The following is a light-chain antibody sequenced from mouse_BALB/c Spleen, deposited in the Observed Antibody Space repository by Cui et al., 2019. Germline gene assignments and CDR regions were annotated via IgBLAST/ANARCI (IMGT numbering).Light chain of an antibody. V-gene: IGKV5-43*01. Sequence: EIVLTQSTATLSVTPGDSVSLSFRASQSISNNLHWNQKKSHESPRLLNKYSSQSISGIPSRFSGSGSGTDFTLSINSVETEDFGMYFYQQSNSWPHLTYGAGTKLELK. CDR3: QQSNSWPHLT. J-gene: IGKJ5*01. CDR2: YSS. CDR1: QSISNN.